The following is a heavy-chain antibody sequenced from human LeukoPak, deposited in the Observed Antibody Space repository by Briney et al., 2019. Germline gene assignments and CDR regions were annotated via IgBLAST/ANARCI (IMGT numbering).Heavy chain of an antibody. V-gene: IGHV3-49*04. J-gene: IGHJ4*02. CDR3: TRDQTPYY. CDR1: GFTFGDYA. Sequence: GGSLRPSCTASGFTFGDYAMTWVRQAPGKGLEWVGFIRSKAYGGTTEYAASVKGRFTISRDDSKSIAYLQMNSLKTEDTAVYYCTRDQTPYYWGQGTLVTVSS. CDR2: IRSKAYGGTT.